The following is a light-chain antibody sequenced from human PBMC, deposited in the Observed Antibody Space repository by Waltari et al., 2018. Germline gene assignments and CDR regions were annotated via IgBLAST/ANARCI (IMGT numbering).Light chain of an antibody. Sequence: QSALTQPASVSGSPGQSITISCTGTSSDVGNSTRVSWYQQHPGKAPKLMIYAFSKRPAVVSDRFSGSKSGDMASLTISGLQPEDEAEYFCSSYAGSSKGVFGGGTKVTVL. J-gene: IGLJ2*01. V-gene: IGLV2-23*02. CDR2: AFS. CDR1: SSDVGNSTR. CDR3: SSYAGSSKGV.